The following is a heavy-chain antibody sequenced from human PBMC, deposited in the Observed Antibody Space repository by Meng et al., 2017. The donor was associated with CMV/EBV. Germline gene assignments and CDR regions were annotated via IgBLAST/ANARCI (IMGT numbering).Heavy chain of an antibody. Sequence: SETLSLTCTVSGGSISSYYWSWIRQPPGKGLEWIGYIYYSGSTNYNPALKSRVTISVDTSKNQFSLKLSSVTAADTAVYYCARIAGGANWFDPWGLGTLVTVSS. CDR2: IYYSGST. CDR3: ARIAGGANWFDP. V-gene: IGHV4-59*01. D-gene: IGHD3-10*01. CDR1: GGSISSYY. J-gene: IGHJ5*02.